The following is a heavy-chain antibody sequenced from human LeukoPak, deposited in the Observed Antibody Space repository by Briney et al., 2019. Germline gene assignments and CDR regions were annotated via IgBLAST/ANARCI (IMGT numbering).Heavy chain of an antibody. V-gene: IGHV3-23*01. CDR2: MSGSGGST. Sequence: PGGSLRLSCAASGFTFTSYAMSWVRQAPGKGLEWVSGMSGSGGSTYHADSVKGRFTISRDNSKNTLYLQMNSLRAEDTAVYYCARGSVSSNYYYYGMDVWGQGTTVTVSS. J-gene: IGHJ6*02. CDR1: GFTFTSYA. D-gene: IGHD6-13*01. CDR3: ARGSVSSNYYYYGMDV.